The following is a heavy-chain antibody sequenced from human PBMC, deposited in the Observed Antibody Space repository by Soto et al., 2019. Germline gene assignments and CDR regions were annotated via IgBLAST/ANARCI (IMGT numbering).Heavy chain of an antibody. V-gene: IGHV4-30-4*01. Sequence: SETLSLTCTVSGGSISSGDYYCSWIRHPPGNGLEWIGYIYYSGSTYYNPSLKSRVTVSVDTSKNQFSLKLSSVTAADTAVYYCARDGLLWFGLDYWGQGTMVTVSS. CDR3: ARDGLLWFGLDY. D-gene: IGHD3-10*01. CDR2: IYYSGST. CDR1: GGSISSGDYY. J-gene: IGHJ4*02.